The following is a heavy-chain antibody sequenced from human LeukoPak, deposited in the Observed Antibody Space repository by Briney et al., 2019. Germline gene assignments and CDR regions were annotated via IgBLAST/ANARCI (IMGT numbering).Heavy chain of an antibody. V-gene: IGHV4-34*01. CDR2: INHSGST. CDR1: GGSFSNYY. J-gene: IGHJ2*01. CDR3: ARDRAAVAGTPYWFFDL. D-gene: IGHD6-19*01. Sequence: SETLSLTCAVYGGSFSNYYWSWIRQPPGKGLEWIGEINHSGSTNYNPSLKSRVTISVDTSKNQFSLKLTSVTAADTAVYYCARDRAAVAGTPYWFFDLWGRGTLVTVSS.